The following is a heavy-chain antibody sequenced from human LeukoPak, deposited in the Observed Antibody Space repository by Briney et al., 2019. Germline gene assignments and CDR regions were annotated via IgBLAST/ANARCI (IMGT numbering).Heavy chain of an antibody. J-gene: IGHJ3*02. V-gene: IGHV3-53*01. CDR2: IYSGGST. CDR3: ARDYGDYETDAFDI. CDR1: GFTVSSNY. D-gene: IGHD4-17*01. Sequence: GGSLRLSCAASGFTVSSNYMSWVRQAPGKGLEWVSVIYSGGSTYYADSAKGRFTISRDNPKNTLYLQMNSLRAEDTTVYYCARDYGDYETDAFDIWGQGTMVTVSS.